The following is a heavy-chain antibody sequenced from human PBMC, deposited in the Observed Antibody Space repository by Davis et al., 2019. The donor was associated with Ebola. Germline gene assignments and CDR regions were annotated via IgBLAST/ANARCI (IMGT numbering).Heavy chain of an antibody. Sequence: AASVKVSCKASGYTFTGYYMHWVRQAPGQGLEWMGRINPNSGGTNYAQKFQGRVTMTRDTSTSTVYMELSSLRSEDTAVYYCARGHGDYWGQGTLVTVSS. V-gene: IGHV1-2*06. CDR2: INPNSGGT. CDR1: GYTFTGYY. J-gene: IGHJ4*02. CDR3: ARGHGDY.